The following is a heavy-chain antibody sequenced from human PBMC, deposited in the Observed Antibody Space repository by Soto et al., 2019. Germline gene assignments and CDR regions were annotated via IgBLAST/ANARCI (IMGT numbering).Heavy chain of an antibody. Sequence: EVQLLESGGGLVQPGGSLRLSCAASGFTFSGYAMSWVRQAPGKGLEWVSTISGGGGSSYHAESVKGRFTISRDNSENTLYLRMKSLRDEDTAVYYCAKGGCSGGSCYPLDFWGQGTLVTVSS. D-gene: IGHD2-15*01. J-gene: IGHJ4*02. V-gene: IGHV3-23*01. CDR2: ISGGGGSS. CDR1: GFTFSGYA. CDR3: AKGGCSGGSCYPLDF.